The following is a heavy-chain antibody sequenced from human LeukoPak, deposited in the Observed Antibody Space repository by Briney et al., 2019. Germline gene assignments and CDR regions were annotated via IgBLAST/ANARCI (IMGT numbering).Heavy chain of an antibody. V-gene: IGHV3-48*03. J-gene: IGHJ4*02. Sequence: GGSLRLSCAASGFTFSSYEMNWGRQAPGKGLEWVSYISSSGSTIYYADSVKGRFTISRDNAKNSLYLQMNSLRAEDTAVYYCARGMKGSYEGNPLDYWGQGTLVTVSS. CDR3: ARGMKGSYEGNPLDY. CDR1: GFTFSSYE. CDR2: ISSSGSTI. D-gene: IGHD3-16*01.